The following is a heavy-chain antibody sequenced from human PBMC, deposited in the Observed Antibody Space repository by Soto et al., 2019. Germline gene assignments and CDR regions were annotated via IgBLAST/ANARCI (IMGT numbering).Heavy chain of an antibody. CDR1: GFTFSTYA. CDR3: AKGTSWGRFDY. D-gene: IGHD2-2*01. V-gene: IGHV3-23*01. Sequence: EVQLLESGGGLVQPGGSLRLSCAVSGFTFSTYAMTWVRQAPGKGLNWVAMVSGRGSSSYYADSVKGRFTISRDNSKNTLYLHMDSLRAEDTGIYYCAKGTSWGRFDYWGQGTLVTVSS. J-gene: IGHJ4*02. CDR2: VSGRGSSS.